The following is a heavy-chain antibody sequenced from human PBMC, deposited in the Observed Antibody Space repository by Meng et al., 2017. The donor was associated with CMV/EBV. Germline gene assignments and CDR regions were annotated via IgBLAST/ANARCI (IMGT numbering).Heavy chain of an antibody. Sequence: GYYMHWVRQAPGQGLEWMGWINPNSGGTNYEKKFQSRVTMTRDTSISTAYMELSRLRSDDTAVYYCARVALRHDFWSGYYSSYYFDYWGQGTLVTVSS. CDR1: GYY. CDR3: ARVALRHDFWSGYYSSYYFDY. J-gene: IGHJ4*02. D-gene: IGHD3-3*01. CDR2: INPNSGGT. V-gene: IGHV1-2*02.